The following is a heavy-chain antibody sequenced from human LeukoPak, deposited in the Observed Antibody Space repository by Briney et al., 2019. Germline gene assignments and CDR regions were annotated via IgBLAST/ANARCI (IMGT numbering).Heavy chain of an antibody. CDR1: GFIVNNYY. CDR2: LYSGGMT. Sequence: PGEPLRLPCSASGFIVNNYYMIWVPHAPGKGLECVSILYSGGMTYYADSVKGRFTISADNSKNTVNLQMNSLRVQDTAIYYCARMFGGNYYEYYFDNWGQGSMLTVSS. D-gene: IGHD5-12*01. V-gene: IGHV3-53*01. J-gene: IGHJ4*02. CDR3: ARMFGGNYYEYYFDN.